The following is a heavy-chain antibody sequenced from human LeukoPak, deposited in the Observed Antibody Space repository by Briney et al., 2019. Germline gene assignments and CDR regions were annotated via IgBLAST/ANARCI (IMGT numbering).Heavy chain of an antibody. V-gene: IGHV4-38-2*01. J-gene: IGHJ6*03. CDR3: ARQGSSTSSYYYMGV. CDR2: IYHSGST. CDR1: GYSISSGYY. D-gene: IGHD2-2*01. Sequence: SETLSLTCAVSGYSISSGYYWGWIRQPPGKGLEWIGNIYHSGSTYYNPSLKSRVTISVDTSKNQFSLKLSSVTAADTAVYYCARQGSSTSSYYYMGVWGKGTTVTVSS.